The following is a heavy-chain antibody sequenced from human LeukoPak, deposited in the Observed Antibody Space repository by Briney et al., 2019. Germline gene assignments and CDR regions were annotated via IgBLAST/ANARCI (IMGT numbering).Heavy chain of an antibody. CDR3: ARRDKGYYDSSGYYRRGLYYFDY. J-gene: IGHJ4*02. V-gene: IGHV4-34*01. CDR2: INHSGST. CDR1: GGSFSGYY. Sequence: SETLSLTCAVYGGSFSGYYWSWIRQPPGKGLEWIGEINHSGSTNYNPSLKSRVTISVDTSKNQFSLKLSSVTAADTAAYYCARRDKGYYDSSGYYRRGLYYFDYWGQGTLVTVSS. D-gene: IGHD3-22*01.